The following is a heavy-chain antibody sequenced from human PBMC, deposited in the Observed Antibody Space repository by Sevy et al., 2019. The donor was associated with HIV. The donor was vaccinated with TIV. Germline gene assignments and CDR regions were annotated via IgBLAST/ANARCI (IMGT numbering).Heavy chain of an antibody. CDR2: IYNSGNT. J-gene: IGHJ3*01. CDR1: DGSIRRYY. D-gene: IGHD2-21*01. CDR3: ARVFDSEGAFDL. V-gene: IGHV4-59*13. Sequence: SETLSLTCTVSDGSIRRYYWSWIRQPPGKGLEWIGYIYNSGNTNYNPSLKSRVTISVDTSKNQFSLRLSSVTAADTAVYYCARVFDSEGAFDLWGQGTMVTVSS.